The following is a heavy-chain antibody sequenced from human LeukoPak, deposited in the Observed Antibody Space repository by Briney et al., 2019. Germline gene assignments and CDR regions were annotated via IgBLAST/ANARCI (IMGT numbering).Heavy chain of an antibody. CDR2: IRHDGSNI. CDR1: GFSFSSYG. J-gene: IGHJ4*02. V-gene: IGHV3-30*02. D-gene: IGHD3-22*01. CDR3: ARDPYYYDSRGYYYFDS. Sequence: PGGSLRLFCAASGFSFSSYGMHWVRQAPGKGLEWVAFIRHDGSNINYADSVKGRFTISRDNSKNTLYLQMNSLRAEDTAIYYCARDPYYYDSRGYYYFDSWGQGTLVTVSS.